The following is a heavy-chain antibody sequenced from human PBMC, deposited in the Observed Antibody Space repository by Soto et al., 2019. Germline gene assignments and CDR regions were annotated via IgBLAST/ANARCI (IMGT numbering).Heavy chain of an antibody. D-gene: IGHD7-27*01. V-gene: IGHV4-30-4*01. CDR2: IYDGGRT. J-gene: IGHJ4*02. CDR3: ARGPSGDKVDS. Sequence: QVQLQESGPGLVKPSQTLSLTCTVSAASISTVDYWWSWIRQSPDMGLEWIGHIYDGGRTYNNPSLESRVTMSVDTSKSQLSLTLSSVSVADTAVYYCARGPSGDKVDSWGQGTLVTVSS. CDR1: AASISTVDYW.